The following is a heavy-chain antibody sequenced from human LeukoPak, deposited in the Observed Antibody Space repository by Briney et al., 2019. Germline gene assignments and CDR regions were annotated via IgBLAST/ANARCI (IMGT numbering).Heavy chain of an antibody. Sequence: SETLSLTCTVSGGSINNYYWYWMRQPPGKGLEWIGYVWYSGTTKYNPSLKSRVTISVDTSKNQFSLKLNYVTAADTAVYYCASQGIAAAPFDYWGQGTLVTVSS. D-gene: IGHD6-13*01. CDR2: VWYSGTT. V-gene: IGHV4-59*01. CDR3: ASQGIAAAPFDY. J-gene: IGHJ4*02. CDR1: GGSINNYY.